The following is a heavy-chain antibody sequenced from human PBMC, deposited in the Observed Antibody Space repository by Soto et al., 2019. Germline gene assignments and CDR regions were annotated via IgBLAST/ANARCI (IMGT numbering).Heavy chain of an antibody. CDR1: GYTFTSYA. D-gene: IGHD2-15*01. CDR2: INAGNGNT. V-gene: IGHV1-3*01. Sequence: AASVKVSCKASGYTFTSYAMHWVRQAPGQRLEWMGWINAGNGNTKYSQKFQGRVTITRDTSASTAYMELSSLRSEDTAVYYCASTQYCSGGICYEGLYYYYGMDVWGQGTTVTVSS. CDR3: ASTQYCSGGICYEGLYYYYGMDV. J-gene: IGHJ6*02.